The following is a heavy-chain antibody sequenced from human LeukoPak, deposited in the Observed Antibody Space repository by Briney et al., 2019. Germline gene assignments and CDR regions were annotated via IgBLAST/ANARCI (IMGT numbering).Heavy chain of an antibody. CDR3: ARERAPQGYCSSTSCYHFDY. J-gene: IGHJ4*02. Sequence: GASVMVSCKASGYTFTGYYMHWVRQAPGQGLEWMGWINPNSGGTNYAQKFQGWVTMTRDTSISTAYMELSRLRSDDTAVYYCARERAPQGYCSSTSCYHFDYWGQGTLVTVSS. D-gene: IGHD2-2*01. V-gene: IGHV1-2*04. CDR2: INPNSGGT. CDR1: GYTFTGYY.